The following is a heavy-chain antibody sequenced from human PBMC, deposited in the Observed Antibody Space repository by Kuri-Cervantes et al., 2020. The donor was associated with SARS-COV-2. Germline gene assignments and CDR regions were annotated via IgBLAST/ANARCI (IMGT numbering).Heavy chain of an antibody. J-gene: IGHJ3*01. CDR2: MYHSGST. D-gene: IGHD3-3*01. CDR1: GHSISSGYY. V-gene: IGHV4-38-2*01. Sequence: SETLSLTCAVSGHSISSGYYWGWIRQSPGKGLEWIGSMYHSGSTTYNPFLKSRVTISVDTSKNQFSLMLTSVTAADTAVYYCVRIPPGHITVFGVVIPAAFDVWGQGTMVTVSS. CDR3: VRIPPGHITVFGVVIPAAFDV.